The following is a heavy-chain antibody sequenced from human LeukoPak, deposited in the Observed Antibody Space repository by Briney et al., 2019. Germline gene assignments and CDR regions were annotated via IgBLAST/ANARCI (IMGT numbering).Heavy chain of an antibody. D-gene: IGHD6-25*01. CDR3: ARFSSGGLDAFDI. CDR1: GGSISSYY. CDR2: IYYSGST. J-gene: IGHJ3*02. Sequence: SSETLSLTCTVSGGSISSYYWSWIRQPPGKGLEWIGDIYYSGSTNYNPFLKSRVTISVDTSKNQFSLKLSSVTAADTAVYYCARFSSGGLDAFDIWGQGTLVTVSS. V-gene: IGHV4-59*01.